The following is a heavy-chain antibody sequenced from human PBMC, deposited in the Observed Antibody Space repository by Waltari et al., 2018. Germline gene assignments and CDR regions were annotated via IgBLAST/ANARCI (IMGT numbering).Heavy chain of an antibody. V-gene: IGHV1-69*01. J-gene: IGHJ4*02. CDR2: IIPIFGTA. CDR3: ARSGYSYGFSSEYFDY. CDR1: GGTFSSYA. Sequence: QVQLVQSGAEVKKPGSSVKVSCKASGGTFSSYAISWVRQAPGQGLEWMGGIIPIFGTANYAQKFQGRVTSTADESTSTAYMELSSLRSEDTAVYYCARSGYSYGFSSEYFDYWGQGTLVTVSS. D-gene: IGHD5-18*01.